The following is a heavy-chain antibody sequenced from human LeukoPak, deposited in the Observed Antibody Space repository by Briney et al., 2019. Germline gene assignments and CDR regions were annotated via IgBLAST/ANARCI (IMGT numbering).Heavy chain of an antibody. CDR3: ARDLSYGSLSFDP. CDR2: IWYDGSKT. D-gene: IGHD3-10*01. CDR1: GFTFSSHG. V-gene: IGHV3-33*01. Sequence: GESLKISCAASGFTFSSHGMQWVRQAPGKGLEWVALIWYDGSKTNYVNSVMGRFTISRDDSKNTLYLQMDNLRVEDTAVYFCARDLSYGSLSFDPWGQGTLVTVSS. J-gene: IGHJ5*02.